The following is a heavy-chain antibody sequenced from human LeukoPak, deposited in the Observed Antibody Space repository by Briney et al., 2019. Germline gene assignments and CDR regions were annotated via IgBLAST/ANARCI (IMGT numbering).Heavy chain of an antibody. D-gene: IGHD2-15*01. CDR2: ISSSSSYT. CDR1: GFTFSSYS. Sequence: GGSLRLSCAASGFTFSSYSMNWVRQAPGKGLEWVSSISSSSSYTYYADSVKGRFTISRDNAKNSLYLQMNSLRAEDTAVYYCARDLVVVAATVGAFDIWGQGTMVTVSS. J-gene: IGHJ3*02. CDR3: ARDLVVVAATVGAFDI. V-gene: IGHV3-21*01.